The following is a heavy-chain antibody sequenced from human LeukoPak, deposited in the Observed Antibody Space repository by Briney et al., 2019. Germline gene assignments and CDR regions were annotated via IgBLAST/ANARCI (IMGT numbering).Heavy chain of an antibody. V-gene: IGHV1-18*01. D-gene: IGHD6-13*01. Sequence: ASVKVSCKASGFTFSSYGFSWVRQAPGQGLEWMGWISAYNGNTNYAQKLQGRVTMTTDTSTSTAYMDLRSLRSDDTAVYYCASGYSSSWYVDYWGQGTLVTVSS. CDR2: ISAYNGNT. CDR1: GFTFSSYG. J-gene: IGHJ4*02. CDR3: ASGYSSSWYVDY.